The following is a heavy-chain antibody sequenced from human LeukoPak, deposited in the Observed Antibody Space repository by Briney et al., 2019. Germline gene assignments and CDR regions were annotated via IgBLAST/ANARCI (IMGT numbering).Heavy chain of an antibody. Sequence: ASVKVSCTTSGYIFISYGITWVRRAPGQGLEWMGWISGHNGDTKYAQKVQGRVTMTTDTSTGTAYMELRSLTSDDTAVYYCARGGTSPASHAFEIWGQGTTVTVSS. CDR2: ISGHNGDT. D-gene: IGHD3-16*01. CDR1: GYIFISYG. J-gene: IGHJ3*02. CDR3: ARGGTSPASHAFEI. V-gene: IGHV1-18*01.